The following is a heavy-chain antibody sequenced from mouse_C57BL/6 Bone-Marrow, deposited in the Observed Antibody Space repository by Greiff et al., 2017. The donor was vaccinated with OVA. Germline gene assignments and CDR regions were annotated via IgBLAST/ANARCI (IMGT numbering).Heavy chain of an antibody. Sequence: EVQLVESGGGLVKPGGSLKLSCAASGFTFSSYAMSWVRQTPEKRLEWVATISAGGSYTYYPDNVKGRVTISSDNAKNNLNLQMSHLKSEDTAMYYCARITTVVAVDYAMDYWGQGTSVTVSS. V-gene: IGHV5-4*01. CDR1: GFTFSSYA. CDR2: ISAGGSYT. CDR3: ARITTVVAVDYAMDY. J-gene: IGHJ4*01. D-gene: IGHD1-1*01.